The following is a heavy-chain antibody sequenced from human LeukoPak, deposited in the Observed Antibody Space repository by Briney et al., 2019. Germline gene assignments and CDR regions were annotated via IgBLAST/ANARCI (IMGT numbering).Heavy chain of an antibody. CDR3: ARVLTSRVRESGRARYYYGMDV. Sequence: GASVKVSCKASGYTFTGYYMHWVRQAPGQGLEWMGWINPNSGGTNYAQKFQGRVTMTRDTSISTAYMELSSLRSEDTAVYYCARVLTSRVRESGRARYYYGMDVWGQGTTVTVSS. V-gene: IGHV1-2*02. D-gene: IGHD3-10*01. CDR1: GYTFTGYY. CDR2: INPNSGGT. J-gene: IGHJ6*02.